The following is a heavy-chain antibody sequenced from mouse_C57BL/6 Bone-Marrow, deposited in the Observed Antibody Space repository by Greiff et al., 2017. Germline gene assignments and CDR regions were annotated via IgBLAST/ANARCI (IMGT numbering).Heavy chain of an antibody. CDR1: GYTFTSYW. CDR3: AIFVTTVVAPALDV. J-gene: IGHJ1*03. Sequence: VQLQQPGAELVKPGASVKVSCKASGYTFTSYWMHWVKQRPGQGLEWIGRIHPSDSDTNYNQKFKGKATFTVDKSSSTAYMQLSSLTSEDSAVYYCAIFVTTVVAPALDVWGTGTTVTVSS. D-gene: IGHD1-1*01. CDR2: IHPSDSDT. V-gene: IGHV1-74*01.